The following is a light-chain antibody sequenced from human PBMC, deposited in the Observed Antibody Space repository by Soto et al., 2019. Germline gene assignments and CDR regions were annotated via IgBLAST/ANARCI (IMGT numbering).Light chain of an antibody. V-gene: IGKV3-20*01. CDR1: QSLSTNY. CDR3: QQYDTSPWT. CDR2: DAS. Sequence: EIVLTQSPGTLSLSPGERATLSCGTSQSLSTNYLAWYQQKPGQAPRLLIYDASSRATGIPDSFSGSGSGTDFTLTISRLEPEDFALYFCQQYDTSPWTFGQGTKVDIK. J-gene: IGKJ1*01.